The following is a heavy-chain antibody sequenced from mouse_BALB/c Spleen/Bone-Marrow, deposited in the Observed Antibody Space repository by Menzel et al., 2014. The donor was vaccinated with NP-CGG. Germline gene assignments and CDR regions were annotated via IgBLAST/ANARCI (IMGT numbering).Heavy chain of an antibody. CDR1: GYAFASYN. J-gene: IGHJ2*01. Sequence: EVQLQQSGPELVKPGASVKVSCKASGYAFASYNMHWVKQSHGKSLEWIGYIDPYNGGPRYNQKFKDKATLTADKSSSTAYMHLNRLTPEDSAVYYCARGRSYYFDYWGQGTILTVSS. V-gene: IGHV1S135*01. CDR2: IDPYNGGP. D-gene: IGHD1-1*01. CDR3: ARGRSYYFDY.